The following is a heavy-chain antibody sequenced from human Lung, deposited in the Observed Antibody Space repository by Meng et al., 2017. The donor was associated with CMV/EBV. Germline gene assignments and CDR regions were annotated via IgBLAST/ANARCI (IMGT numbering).Heavy chain of an antibody. J-gene: IGHJ6*02. V-gene: IGHV3-30*04. CDR1: GLTFSAYS. CDR3: RGCSITICYHINGVNV. CDR2: ISYDGSSK. D-gene: IGHD2-2*01. Sequence: SCAASGLTFSAYSLHWVRQAPGKGLEWVALISYDGSSKYYADSVNGRFTIYRDNSQKSMYLQMNSLRPEDTATYYCRGCSITICYHINGVNVVVQGNXVTVSS.